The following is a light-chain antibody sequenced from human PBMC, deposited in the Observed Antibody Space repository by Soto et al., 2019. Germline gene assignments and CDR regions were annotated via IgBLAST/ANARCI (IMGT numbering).Light chain of an antibody. J-gene: IGKJ1*01. Sequence: EIVLTQSPGTLSSSPGERATLSCRASQSVTSSSLGWYQQKPGQAPRLLMHSVSSRATGIPDRFSGSGSGTHFTLNISRLEPEDFALYYCHHYGSSPWTFGQGTKVEIK. CDR2: SVS. V-gene: IGKV3-20*01. CDR1: QSVTSSS. CDR3: HHYGSSPWT.